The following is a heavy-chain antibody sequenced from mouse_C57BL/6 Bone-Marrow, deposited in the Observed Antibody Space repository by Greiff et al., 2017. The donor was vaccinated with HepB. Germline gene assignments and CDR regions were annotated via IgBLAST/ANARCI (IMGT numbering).Heavy chain of an antibody. CDR1: GFSLTSYA. CDR2: IWTGGGT. Sequence: VKVKESGPGLVAPSQSLSITCTVSGFSLTSYAISWVRQPPGKGLEWLGVIWTGGGTNYNSALKSRLSISKDKSKSQVFLKMNSLQTDDTDRYYCARIYYSNYYWYFDVWGTGTTVTVSS. D-gene: IGHD2-5*01. CDR3: ARIYYSNYYWYFDV. J-gene: IGHJ1*03. V-gene: IGHV2-9-1*01.